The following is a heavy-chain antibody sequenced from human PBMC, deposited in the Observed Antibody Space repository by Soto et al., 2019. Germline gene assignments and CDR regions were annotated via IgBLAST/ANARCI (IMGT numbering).Heavy chain of an antibody. CDR1: GYTFTDYH. CDR3: ARAPIWGPTGDFDY. D-gene: IGHD1-26*01. CDR2: ITPKSGEI. Sequence: DLVQSGAEVKRPGDSVKVSCKASGYTFTDYHIHWVRQAPGQGLEWMGRITPKSGEIYYSPKFQGRVTLTRDTSISTAYMELTTLRFDDTAVYYCARAPIWGPTGDFDYWGQGTLATVSS. J-gene: IGHJ4*02. V-gene: IGHV1-2*02.